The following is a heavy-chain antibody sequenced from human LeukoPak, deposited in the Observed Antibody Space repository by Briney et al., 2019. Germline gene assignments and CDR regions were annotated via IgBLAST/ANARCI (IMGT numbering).Heavy chain of an antibody. CDR3: ARGREEMATIYFAY. J-gene: IGHJ4*02. CDR1: GFTFSSYW. V-gene: IGHV3-7*01. D-gene: IGHD5-24*01. Sequence: GGSLRLSCAASGFTFSSYWMSWVRQAPGKGLEWVANIKQDGSEKYYVDSVKGRFTISRDNAKNSLYLQMNSLRAEDTAVYYCARGREEMATIYFAYWGQGTLVTVSS. CDR2: IKQDGSEK.